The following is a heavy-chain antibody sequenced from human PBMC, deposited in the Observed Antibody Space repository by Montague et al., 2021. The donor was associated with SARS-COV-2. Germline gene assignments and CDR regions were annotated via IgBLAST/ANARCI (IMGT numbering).Heavy chain of an antibody. D-gene: IGHD2-2*01. CDR2: MYSSGTT. V-gene: IGHV4-39*07. J-gene: IGHJ3*02. Sequence: SETLSLTCSVSGGSISGTSFFWAWIRQPPGKGLEWVGSMYSSGTTYYNPSLKSRVTISMDTSKNQFSLKVDSVSAADTAVYYCATEMPAYDVFDIWGQGTMVTVSS. CDR1: GGSISGTSFF. CDR3: ATEMPAYDVFDI.